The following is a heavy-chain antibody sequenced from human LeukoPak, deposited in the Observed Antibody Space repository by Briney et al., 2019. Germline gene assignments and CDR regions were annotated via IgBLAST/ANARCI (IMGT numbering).Heavy chain of an antibody. D-gene: IGHD4-23*01. J-gene: IGHJ3*02. Sequence: PSETLSLTCAIYGGSFSGYFWSWVRQPPGKGLEWIGEISHSGVTSYNPSLESRVTISADTSKNQFSLKLSSVTAADTALYYCARDVKQRTSVISGHYDAFDIWGQGTMVTVSS. V-gene: IGHV4-34*01. CDR3: ARDVKQRTSVISGHYDAFDI. CDR2: ISHSGVT. CDR1: GGSFSGYF.